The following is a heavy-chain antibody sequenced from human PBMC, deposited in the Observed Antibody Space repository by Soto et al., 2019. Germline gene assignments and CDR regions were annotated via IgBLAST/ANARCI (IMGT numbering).Heavy chain of an antibody. Sequence: QVRLKESGPGLVKPSGTLSLTCAVSGGSVESSSCWSWVRQAPGKGLEWIGEIYQSGTFNYNPSLASRVSVSVDKSTNQFSLNLNSVTAADTAVYYCVRSVPAATWAYNGMDVWGQGTTVTVSS. CDR1: GGSVESSSC. CDR2: IYQSGTF. CDR3: VRSVPAATWAYNGMDV. V-gene: IGHV4-4*02. D-gene: IGHD2-15*01. J-gene: IGHJ6*02.